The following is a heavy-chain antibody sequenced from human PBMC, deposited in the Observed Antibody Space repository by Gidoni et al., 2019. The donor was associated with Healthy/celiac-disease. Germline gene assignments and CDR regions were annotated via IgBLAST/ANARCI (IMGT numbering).Heavy chain of an antibody. CDR3: ARDTGEECSGGSCYPNCFDY. CDR2: ISAYNGNT. Sequence: QVQLVQSGADVKKPGASVKVSCQASGYTFTSYGISWVRHASGQGLEWMGWISAYNGNTNYAQKLQGRVTMTTDTSTSTAYMELRSLRSDDTAVYYCARDTGEECSGGSCYPNCFDYWGQGTLVTVSS. J-gene: IGHJ4*02. V-gene: IGHV1-18*01. D-gene: IGHD2-15*01. CDR1: GYTFTSYG.